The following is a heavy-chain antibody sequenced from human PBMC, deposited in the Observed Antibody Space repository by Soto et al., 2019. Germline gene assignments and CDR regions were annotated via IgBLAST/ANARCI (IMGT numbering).Heavy chain of an antibody. CDR2: IYHSGST. CDR3: ARVSGSYYYGMDV. Sequence: SSETLSLTCAVSGGSTSSSNWWSWVRQPPGKGLEWIGEIYHSGSTNYNPSLKSRVTISVDKSNNQFSLTLSSVTAADTAVYYCARVSGSYYYGMDVWGQGTTVTVSS. J-gene: IGHJ6*02. D-gene: IGHD3-10*01. CDR1: GGSTSSSNW. V-gene: IGHV4-4*02.